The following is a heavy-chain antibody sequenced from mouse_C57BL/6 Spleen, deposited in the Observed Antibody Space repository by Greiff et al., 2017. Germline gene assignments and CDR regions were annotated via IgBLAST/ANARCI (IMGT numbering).Heavy chain of an antibody. Sequence: EVQLQQSGAELVKPGASVKLSCTASGFNIKDYYIHWVKQRPEQGLAWIGRIDPEDGDTKYAPKFQGKATLNADTSSNTASLPLSSLTSEATAVCYSPGYGSYAYFDVWGTGTTVTVSS. CDR3: PGYGSYAYFDV. D-gene: IGHD1-1*02. CDR2: IDPEDGDT. J-gene: IGHJ1*03. CDR1: GFNIKDYY. V-gene: IGHV14-2*01.